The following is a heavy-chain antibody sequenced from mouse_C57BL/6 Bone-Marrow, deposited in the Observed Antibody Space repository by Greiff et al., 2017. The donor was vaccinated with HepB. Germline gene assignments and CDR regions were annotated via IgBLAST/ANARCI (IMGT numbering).Heavy chain of an antibody. CDR3: ARWYYGSSPAWFAY. J-gene: IGHJ3*01. Sequence: VKLMESGAELARPGASVKLSCKASGYTFTSYGISWVKQRTGQGLEWIGEIYPRSGNTYYNEKFKGKATLTADKSSSTAYMELRSLTSEDSAVYFCARWYYGSSPAWFAYWGQGTLVTVSA. D-gene: IGHD1-1*01. CDR2: IYPRSGNT. V-gene: IGHV1-81*01. CDR1: GYTFTSYG.